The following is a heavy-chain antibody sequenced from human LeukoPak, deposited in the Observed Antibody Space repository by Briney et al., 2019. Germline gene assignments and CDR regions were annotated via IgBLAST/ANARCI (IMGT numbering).Heavy chain of an antibody. Sequence: SETLSLTCSVSGHSISSGYYWGWIRQPPGKGLEWIGTMYHRGSTYYNPSLKSRVSMSVDTSKNQFSLKLSSVTAADTAVYYCASSDFSFGSGSPPYYFDYWGQGTLVTVSS. J-gene: IGHJ4*02. D-gene: IGHD3-10*01. CDR3: ASSDFSFGSGSPPYYFDY. CDR2: MYHRGST. CDR1: GHSISSGYY. V-gene: IGHV4-38-2*01.